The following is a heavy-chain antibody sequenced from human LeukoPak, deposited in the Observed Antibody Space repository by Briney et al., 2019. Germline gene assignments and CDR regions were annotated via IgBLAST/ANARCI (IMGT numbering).Heavy chain of an antibody. CDR2: ISGSGGST. V-gene: IGHV3-23*01. J-gene: IGHJ4*02. CDR3: AKVGVGYSHVFDY. Sequence: GGSLRLSCAASGFTFSSYSMNWVRQAPGKGLEWVSAISGSGGSTYYADSVKGRFTISRDNSKNTLYLQMNSLRAEDTAVYYCAKVGVGYSHVFDYWGQGTLVTVSS. CDR1: GFTFSSYS. D-gene: IGHD5-12*01.